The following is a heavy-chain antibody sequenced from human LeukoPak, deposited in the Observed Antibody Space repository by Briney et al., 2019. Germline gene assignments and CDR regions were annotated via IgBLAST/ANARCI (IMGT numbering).Heavy chain of an antibody. CDR3: ASDRSLIASLYYFDN. D-gene: IGHD3-22*01. Sequence: GGSLRLSCAASGFTFSIYWMNWVRQAPGKGLEWVSSISGSGSYIFYADSVKGRFTISRDNAKNSLYLQMNSLRAEDTAVYYCASDRSLIASLYYFDNWGQGTLVTVSS. J-gene: IGHJ4*02. CDR2: ISGSGSYI. CDR1: GFTFSIYW. V-gene: IGHV3-21*01.